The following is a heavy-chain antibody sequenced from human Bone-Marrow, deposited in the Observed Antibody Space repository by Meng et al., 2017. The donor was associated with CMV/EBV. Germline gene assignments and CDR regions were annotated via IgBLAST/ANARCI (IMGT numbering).Heavy chain of an antibody. CDR1: GFTSSGSA. CDR3: TRRAVVPAANGEDWFDP. Sequence: GGSLRLSCAASGFTSSGSAMHWVRQASGKGLEWVGRIRSKANSYATAYAASVKGRFTISRDDSKNTAYLQMTSLKTEYTAVYYCTRRAVVPAANGEDWFDPWGQGTLVTVSS. J-gene: IGHJ5*02. V-gene: IGHV3-73*01. D-gene: IGHD2-2*01. CDR2: IRSKANSYAT.